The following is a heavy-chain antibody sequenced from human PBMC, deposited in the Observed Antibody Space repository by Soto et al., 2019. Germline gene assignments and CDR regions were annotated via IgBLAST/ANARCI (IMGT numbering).Heavy chain of an antibody. V-gene: IGHV1-3*01. CDR3: ASGGVTPGLGMDV. CDR2: INAGNGNT. D-gene: IGHD3-3*01. CDR1: GYTFTSYA. Sequence: QIHLVQSGAEVKKPGASVKVSCKASGYTFTSYAMHWVRQAPGQGLEWMGWINAGNGNTKYSQKLQGRVTSTRDTSASTAYMELSSLSSDDTAVYYCASGGVTPGLGMDVWGQGTTVTVSS. J-gene: IGHJ6*02.